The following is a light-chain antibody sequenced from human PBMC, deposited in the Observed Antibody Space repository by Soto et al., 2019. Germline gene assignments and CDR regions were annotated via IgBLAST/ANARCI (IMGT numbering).Light chain of an antibody. V-gene: IGKV3-20*01. CDR3: QQYGSSPMYT. CDR2: GSS. J-gene: IGKJ2*01. Sequence: EIVLTQSPATLSLSPGERATLSCRASQSVSSYLAWYQQKPGQAPRLLIYGSSNRAPGIPDRFSGGGSGTDFTLTISGLEPEDCAVYYCQQYGSSPMYTFGQGTKLEIK. CDR1: QSVSSY.